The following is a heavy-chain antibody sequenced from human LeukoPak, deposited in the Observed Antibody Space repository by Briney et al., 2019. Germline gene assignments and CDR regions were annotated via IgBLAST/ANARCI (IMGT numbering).Heavy chain of an antibody. CDR2: MKGDGSVK. D-gene: IGHD3-10*01. J-gene: IGHJ6*02. CDR1: GFTFSIYW. CDR3: AKNTWKSSDSGRGRMDV. Sequence: GGSLRLSCAAAGFTFSIYWMSWVRQAPGKGLEWVASMKGDGSVKHFLDSVEGRFTISRDDAQNSLYLQMNSLRAEDTAVYYCAKNTWKSSDSGRGRMDVWGQGTTVTVSS. V-gene: IGHV3-7*01.